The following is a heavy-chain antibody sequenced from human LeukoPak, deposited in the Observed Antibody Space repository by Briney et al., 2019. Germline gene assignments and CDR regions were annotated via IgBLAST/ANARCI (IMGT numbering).Heavy chain of an antibody. CDR2: ISSSSSYI. Sequence: GGSLRLSCAASGFTFSSYIMNCVRQAPGKGLEWVSSISSSSSYIYYADSVKGRFTISRDNAKTSMYLQMNCMRAEDTAVYYCAIASGSGSHYYYMDVWGKGTTVTVSS. D-gene: IGHD3-10*01. J-gene: IGHJ6*03. CDR3: AIASGSGSHYYYMDV. V-gene: IGHV3-21*01. CDR1: GFTFSSYI.